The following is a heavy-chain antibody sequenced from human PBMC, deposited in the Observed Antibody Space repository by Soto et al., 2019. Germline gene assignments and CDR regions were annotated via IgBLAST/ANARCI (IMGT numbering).Heavy chain of an antibody. CDR3: ARGRIAARPSFDY. CDR2: IYYSGST. Sequence: ASETLSLTCTVSGGSISSGGYYWSRIRQHPGKGLEWIGYIYYSGSTYYNPSLKSRVTISVDTSKNQFSLKLSSVTAADTAVYYCARGRIAARPSFDYWGQGTLVTVSS. D-gene: IGHD6-6*01. CDR1: GGSISSGGYY. J-gene: IGHJ4*02. V-gene: IGHV4-31*03.